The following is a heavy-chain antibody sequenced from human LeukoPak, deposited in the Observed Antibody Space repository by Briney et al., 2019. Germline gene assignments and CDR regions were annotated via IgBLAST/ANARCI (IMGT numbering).Heavy chain of an antibody. Sequence: SETLSLTCTFSGGSISSYYWSWTRQPPGKGLEWIGYIYYSGSTNYNPSLKSRVTISVDTSKNQFSLKLSSVTAADTAVYYCARGVSYYDSSGYYNEYFQHWGQGTLVTVSS. CDR2: IYYSGST. CDR3: ARGVSYYDSSGYYNEYFQH. CDR1: GGSISSYY. J-gene: IGHJ1*01. D-gene: IGHD3-22*01. V-gene: IGHV4-59*08.